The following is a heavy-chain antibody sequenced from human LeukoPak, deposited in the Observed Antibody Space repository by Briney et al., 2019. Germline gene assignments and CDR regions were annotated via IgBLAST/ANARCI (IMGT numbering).Heavy chain of an antibody. Sequence: GGSLRLSCAASGVTFSTYAMNWVRQEAGKGLEWVSSISYSGRDKFYADSVKGRFTISRDNAKNSLYLEMNNLRAEDTAVFYCARERTDQLLLDFWGQGALVTVSS. J-gene: IGHJ4*02. CDR3: ARERTDQLLLDF. CDR1: GVTFSTYA. CDR2: ISYSGRDK. V-gene: IGHV3-21*01. D-gene: IGHD1-1*01.